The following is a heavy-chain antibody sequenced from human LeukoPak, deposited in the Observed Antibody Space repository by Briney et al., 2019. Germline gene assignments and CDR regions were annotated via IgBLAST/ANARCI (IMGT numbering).Heavy chain of an antibody. CDR1: GYTFTSYD. Sequence: ASVKVSCKASGYTFTSYDINWVRQATGQGLEWMGWMNPNSGNTGYAQKFQGRVTMTRNTSISTAYMELSSLTSEDTAVYYCARGDYGSGSYRYYYYMDVWGKGTTVTVSS. CDR3: ARGDYGSGSYRYYYYMDV. CDR2: MNPNSGNT. V-gene: IGHV1-8*01. D-gene: IGHD3-10*01. J-gene: IGHJ6*03.